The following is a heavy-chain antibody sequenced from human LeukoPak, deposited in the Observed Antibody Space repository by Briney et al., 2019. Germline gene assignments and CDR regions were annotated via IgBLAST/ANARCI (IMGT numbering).Heavy chain of an antibody. CDR3: ARIREGYYDFWSGYYTTYWFDP. V-gene: IGHV3-30*02. D-gene: IGHD3-3*01. CDR1: GFTFSNYG. Sequence: GGSLRLSCAASGFTFSNYGMHWVRQAPGKGLEWMAFIRYDGSNKYYADSVKGRFTVSRDNSKNTLYLQINSLRAEDTAVYYCARIREGYYDFWSGYYTTYWFDPWGQGTLVTVSS. J-gene: IGHJ5*02. CDR2: IRYDGSNK.